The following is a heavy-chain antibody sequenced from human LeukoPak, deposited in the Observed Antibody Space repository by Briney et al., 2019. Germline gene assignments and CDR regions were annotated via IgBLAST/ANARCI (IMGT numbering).Heavy chain of an antibody. D-gene: IGHD3-9*01. CDR2: INGDGRNI. Sequence: GGSLRLSCAASGFTFSSYAMSWVRQAPGKGLVWVSRINGDGRNINYADSVRGRFTISRDNAKNTLYLQMNTLRVEDTAVYYCTRDPMDYDVSTGLHHYYMDVWGQGTTVTVSS. J-gene: IGHJ6*02. CDR1: GFTFSSYA. V-gene: IGHV3-74*01. CDR3: TRDPMDYDVSTGLHHYYMDV.